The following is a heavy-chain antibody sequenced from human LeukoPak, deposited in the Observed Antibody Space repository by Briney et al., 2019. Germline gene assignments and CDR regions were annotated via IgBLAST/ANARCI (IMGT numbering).Heavy chain of an antibody. CDR2: IIPILGIA. CDR1: GGTFSSYA. D-gene: IGHD2-15*01. V-gene: IGHV1-69*04. J-gene: IGHJ4*02. CDR3: ARVXKCSGXXXXSDDY. Sequence: GASVKVSCKASGGTFSSYAISWVRQAPGQGLEWMGRIIPILGIANYAQKFQGRVTMTRNTSISTAYMELSSLRSEDTAVYYCARVXKCSGXXXXSDDYWGQGTLVTVSS.